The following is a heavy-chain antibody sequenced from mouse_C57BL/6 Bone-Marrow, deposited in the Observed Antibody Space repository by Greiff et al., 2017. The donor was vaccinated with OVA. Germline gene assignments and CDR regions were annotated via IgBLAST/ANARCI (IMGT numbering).Heavy chain of an antibody. J-gene: IGHJ3*01. CDR1: GYTFTSYW. D-gene: IGHD3-2*01. Sequence: VQLQQPGAELVMPGASVKLSCKASGYTFTSYWMPWVKQRPGQGLEWIGEIDPSDSYTNYNQKFKGKSTLTVDKSSSTAYMQLSSLTSEDSAVYYCARRDRAWFAYWGQGTLVTVSA. CDR3: ARRDRAWFAY. CDR2: IDPSDSYT. V-gene: IGHV1-69*01.